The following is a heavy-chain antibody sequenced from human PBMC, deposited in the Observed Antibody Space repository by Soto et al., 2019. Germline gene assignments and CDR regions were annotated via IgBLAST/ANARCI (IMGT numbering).Heavy chain of an antibody. Sequence: QVQLQQWGAGLLKPSETLSLTCAVYGGSFSVYYWTWIRQPPGKGLEWIGEINHSGSTNYNASLTSRVAISVDTSKNQFSLKLSSVTAADTAVYYCARGRNLGGTYLDYWGQGTLVTVSS. V-gene: IGHV4-34*01. CDR2: INHSGST. D-gene: IGHD1-26*01. CDR1: GGSFSVYY. CDR3: ARGRNLGGTYLDY. J-gene: IGHJ4*02.